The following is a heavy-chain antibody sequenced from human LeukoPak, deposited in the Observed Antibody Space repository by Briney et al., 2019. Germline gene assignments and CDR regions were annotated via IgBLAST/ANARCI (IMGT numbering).Heavy chain of an antibody. CDR3: ARNYYDSSGYYYITTFDY. CDR1: GGSISSNSYY. D-gene: IGHD3-22*01. CDR2: IYYTGST. J-gene: IGHJ4*02. Sequence: PSETLSLTCTVSGGSISSNSYYWGWIRQPPGRALEWIGSIYYTGSTSYNPSLNSRVTISVDTAMNQFSLNLSSVTAADTAVYYCARNYYDSSGYYYITTFDYWGQGTLVTVSS. V-gene: IGHV4-39*01.